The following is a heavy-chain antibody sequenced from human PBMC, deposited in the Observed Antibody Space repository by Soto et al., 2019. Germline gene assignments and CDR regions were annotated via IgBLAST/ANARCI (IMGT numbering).Heavy chain of an antibody. D-gene: IGHD6-6*01. CDR1: GGSISSGVYY. V-gene: IGHV4-31*03. Sequence: SETLSLTCTVSGGSISSGVYYWSWIRHHPGKGLEWIGYIYYSGSTYYNPSLKSRVTISVDTSKNQFSLKLSSVTAADTAVYYCASSIAARRVYFDYWGQGTLVTVSS. J-gene: IGHJ4*02. CDR2: IYYSGST. CDR3: ASSIAARRVYFDY.